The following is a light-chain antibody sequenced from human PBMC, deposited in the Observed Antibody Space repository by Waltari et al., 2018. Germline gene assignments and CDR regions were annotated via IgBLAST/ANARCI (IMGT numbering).Light chain of an antibody. CDR2: WAS. CDR1: QTVLDSSNNRNY. CDR3: QQYYSPPPLFT. Sequence: DIVMTQSPDSLAVSLGERATINCKSSQTVLDSSNNRNYFAWYQQNPGQPPKLLICWASSRESGVPDRFSGSGSGTDFTLTITSLQAEDVAVYYCQQYYSPPPLFTFGPGTKVDIK. V-gene: IGKV4-1*01. J-gene: IGKJ3*01.